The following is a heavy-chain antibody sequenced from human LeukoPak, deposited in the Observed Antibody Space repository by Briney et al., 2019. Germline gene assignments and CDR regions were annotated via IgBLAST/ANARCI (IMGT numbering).Heavy chain of an antibody. J-gene: IGHJ6*03. D-gene: IGHD3-9*01. CDR2: IYYSGST. CDR3: ARDSGYYDILTGYSLDYYYMDV. CDR1: GGSISSYY. Sequence: SETLSLTCTVSGGSISSYYWSWIRQPPGKGLEWIGYIYYSGSTNYNPSLKSRVTISVDTSKNQFSLKLSSVTAADTAVYYCARDSGYYDILTGYSLDYYYMDVWGKGTTVTVSS. V-gene: IGHV4-59*01.